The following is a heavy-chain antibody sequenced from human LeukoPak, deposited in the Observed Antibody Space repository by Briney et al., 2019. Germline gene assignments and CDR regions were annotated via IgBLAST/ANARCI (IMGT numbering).Heavy chain of an antibody. J-gene: IGHJ5*02. CDR1: GLPFSRSW. D-gene: IGHD1-26*01. CDR2: MSDDGTVT. Sequence: GGSLRLSCEVSGLPFSRSWMHWVRQLPGRGLMWVSSMSDDGTVTTYADSVKGRFIISRDNAKSTLYLQLNSLRGEDTALYFCATAYSAFAYNWFDPWGQGVLVTVSS. V-gene: IGHV3-74*01. CDR3: ATAYSAFAYNWFDP.